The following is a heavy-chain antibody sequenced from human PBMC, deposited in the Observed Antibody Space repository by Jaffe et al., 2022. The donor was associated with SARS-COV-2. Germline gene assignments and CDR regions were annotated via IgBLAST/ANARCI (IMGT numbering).Heavy chain of an antibody. Sequence: EVQLVESGGGLVQPGGSLRLSCAASGFTFSSYSMNWVRQAPGKGLEWVSYISSSSSTIYYADSVKGRFTISRDNAKNSLYLQMNSLRDEDTAVYYCASQYSGSYRGYYYGMDVWGQGTTVTVSS. J-gene: IGHJ6*02. CDR2: ISSSSSTI. V-gene: IGHV3-48*02. CDR1: GFTFSSYS. D-gene: IGHD1-26*01. CDR3: ASQYSGSYRGYYYGMDV.